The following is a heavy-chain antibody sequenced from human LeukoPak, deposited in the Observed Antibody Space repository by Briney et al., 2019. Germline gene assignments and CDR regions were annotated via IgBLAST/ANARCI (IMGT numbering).Heavy chain of an antibody. CDR3: ARLEYYYHSSGYSKTAAFDY. V-gene: IGHV3-21*01. J-gene: IGHJ4*02. D-gene: IGHD3-22*01. CDR2: ISSSSYI. Sequence: KSGGSLRLSCAASGFTFSSYSMNWVRQAPGKGLEWVSSISSSSYIYYADSVKGRFTISRDNAKNSLYLQMNSLRAEDTAVYYCARLEYYYHSSGYSKTAAFDYWGQGTLVTVSS. CDR1: GFTFSSYS.